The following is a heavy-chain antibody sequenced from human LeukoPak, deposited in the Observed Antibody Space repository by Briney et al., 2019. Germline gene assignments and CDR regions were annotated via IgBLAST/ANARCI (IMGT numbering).Heavy chain of an antibody. CDR1: GFTFSSYE. V-gene: IGHV3-48*03. CDR3: ARDLGITMVRGVIVYYYGTDV. CDR2: ISSSGSTV. Sequence: GGSLRLSRAASGFTFSSYEMSWVRQAPGKGLEWVSYISSSGSTVYYADSVKGRFTISRDNAKNSLYLQMNSLRAEDTAVYYCARDLGITMVRGVIVYYYGTDVWGQGTTVTVSS. J-gene: IGHJ6*02. D-gene: IGHD3-10*01.